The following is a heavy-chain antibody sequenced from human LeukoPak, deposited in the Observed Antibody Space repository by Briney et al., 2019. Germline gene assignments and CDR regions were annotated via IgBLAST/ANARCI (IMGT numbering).Heavy chain of an antibody. Sequence: PGGSLRLSCAASGFTFSSYGMPWVRQAPGKGLEWVAVISYDGSNKYYADSVKGRFTISRDNSKNTLYLQMNSLRAEDTAVYYCAKERYSGSYQYDYWGQGTLVTVSS. CDR3: AKERYSGSYQYDY. D-gene: IGHD1-26*01. V-gene: IGHV3-30*18. CDR2: ISYDGSNK. J-gene: IGHJ4*02. CDR1: GFTFSSYG.